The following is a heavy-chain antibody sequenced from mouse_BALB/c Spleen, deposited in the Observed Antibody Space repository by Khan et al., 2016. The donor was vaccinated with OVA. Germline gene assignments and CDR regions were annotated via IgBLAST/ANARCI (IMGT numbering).Heavy chain of an antibody. V-gene: IGHV3-8*02. D-gene: IGHD2-12*01. CDR1: GDSITSGY. J-gene: IGHJ3*01. Sequence: EVQLQESGPSLVKPSQTLSLTCSVTGDSITSGYWNWIRKFPGNKLEYMGYIIYTGYTYYNPSLKSRISITRHTSKNKYYLQLSSVTDEDTATYYCARSTYSYAFVYWGQGTLVTVSA. CDR2: IIYTGYT. CDR3: ARSTYSYAFVY.